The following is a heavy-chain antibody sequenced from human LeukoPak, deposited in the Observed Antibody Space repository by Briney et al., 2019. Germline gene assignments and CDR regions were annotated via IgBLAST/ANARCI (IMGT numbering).Heavy chain of an antibody. V-gene: IGHV1-18*01. CDR3: ATPGYYYDSSGYYNFDY. Sequence: ASVKVSCKASGYTFTSYGISWVRQAPGQGLEWMGWISAYNGNTNYAQNLQGRVTMTTDTSTSTAYMELRSLRSEDTAVYYCATPGYYYDSSGYYNFDYWGQGTLVTVSS. D-gene: IGHD3-22*01. CDR2: ISAYNGNT. J-gene: IGHJ4*02. CDR1: GYTFTSYG.